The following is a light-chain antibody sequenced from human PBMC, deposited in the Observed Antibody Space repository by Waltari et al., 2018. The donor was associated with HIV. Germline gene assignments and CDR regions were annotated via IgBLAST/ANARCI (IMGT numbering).Light chain of an antibody. CDR1: SSDVGGYNY. V-gene: IGLV2-23*02. CDR3: CSYAGSSTFAV. Sequence: QSALTQPASVSGSPGQSITISCTGTSSDVGGYNYVSWYHKHPGNAPKLMIYDVTKRPSGVSNRFSGSKSGNTASLTISGLQAEDEADYYCCSYAGSSTFAVFGGGTKLTVL. J-gene: IGLJ2*01. CDR2: DVT.